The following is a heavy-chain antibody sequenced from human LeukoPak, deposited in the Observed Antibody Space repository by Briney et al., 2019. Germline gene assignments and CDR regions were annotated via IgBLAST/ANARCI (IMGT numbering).Heavy chain of an antibody. D-gene: IGHD3-10*01. J-gene: IGHJ4*02. CDR1: GFTFSSYG. V-gene: IGHV3-23*01. Sequence: GGSLRLSCAASGFTFSSYGMSWVRQAPGKGLEWASAISGSGGSTYYADSVKGRFTISRDNSKNTLYLQMNSLRAEDTAVYYCAKDHFFDGSGSYYNVWGQGTLVTVSS. CDR3: AKDHFFDGSGSYYNV. CDR2: ISGSGGST.